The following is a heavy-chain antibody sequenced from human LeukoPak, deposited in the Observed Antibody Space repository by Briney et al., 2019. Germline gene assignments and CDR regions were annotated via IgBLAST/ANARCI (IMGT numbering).Heavy chain of an antibody. CDR3: ATGAVALIPNWFDP. CDR1: GGSFSGYY. Sequence: SETLSLTCAVYGGSFSGYYWSWIRQPPGKGLEWIGEINHSGSTNYNPSLKSRVTISVDTSKNQFSLKLSSVTAADTAMYYCATGAVALIPNWFDPWGQGTLVTVSS. V-gene: IGHV4-34*01. CDR2: INHSGST. D-gene: IGHD6-19*01. J-gene: IGHJ5*02.